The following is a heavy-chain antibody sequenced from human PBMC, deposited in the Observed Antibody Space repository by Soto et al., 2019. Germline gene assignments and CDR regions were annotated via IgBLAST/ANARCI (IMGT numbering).Heavy chain of an antibody. CDR1: GFPFKRYG. Sequence: QVQLVESGGGVVQPGRSLRLSCNASGFPFKRYGIHLVRQAPGKGLEWVAVISYDGSNKYYGDSVKGRFTISRDNSKNTLYLQMNSLRPEDTAVYSCAKGGVWDSSASGGVDYWGQGTLGSVSS. V-gene: IGHV3-30*18. D-gene: IGHD6-6*01. CDR2: ISYDGSNK. CDR3: AKGGVWDSSASGGVDY. J-gene: IGHJ4*02.